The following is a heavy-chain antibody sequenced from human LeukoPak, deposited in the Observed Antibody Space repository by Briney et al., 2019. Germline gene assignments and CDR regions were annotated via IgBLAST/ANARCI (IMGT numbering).Heavy chain of an antibody. CDR1: GGTFSSYA. V-gene: IGHV1-69*04. CDR2: IIPILGIA. D-gene: IGHD6-13*01. J-gene: IGHJ4*02. CDR3: AIPESRYSSSPSDY. Sequence: SVKVSCKASGGTFSSYAISWVRQAPGQGLEWMGRIIPILGIANYAQKFQGRVTITADKSTSTAYMELSSLRSEDTAVYYCAIPESRYSSSPSDYWGQGTLVTVSS.